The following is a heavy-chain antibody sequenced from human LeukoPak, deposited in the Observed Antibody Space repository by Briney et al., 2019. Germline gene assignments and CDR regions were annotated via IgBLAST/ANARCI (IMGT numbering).Heavy chain of an antibody. CDR2: ISGSGGST. J-gene: IGHJ4*02. V-gene: IGHV3-23*01. D-gene: IGHD6-19*01. CDR3: AKDSIAVAGKYYFDY. CDR1: GFTISSYA. Sequence: GGSLRLSCAASGFTISSYAMSWVRQAPGKGLEWVSAISGSGGSTYYADSVKGRFTISRDNSKNTLYLQMNSLRAEDTAVYYCAKDSIAVAGKYYFDYWGQGILVTVSS.